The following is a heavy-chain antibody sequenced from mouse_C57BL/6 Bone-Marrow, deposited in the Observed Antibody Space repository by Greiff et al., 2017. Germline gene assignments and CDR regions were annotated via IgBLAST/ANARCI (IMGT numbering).Heavy chain of an antibody. CDR2: IPPNSGST. CDR3: ARGAYYDGSPYYFDY. D-gene: IGHD1-1*01. CDR1: GYTFTSYW. Sequence: QVQLQQPGAELVKPGASVKLSCKASGYTFTSYWMHWVKQRPGQGLEWIGMIPPNSGSTNYNEKFKSKATLTVDKSSSTAYMQLSSLTSEDSAVYYCARGAYYDGSPYYFDYWGQGTTLTVSS. V-gene: IGHV1-64*01. J-gene: IGHJ2*01.